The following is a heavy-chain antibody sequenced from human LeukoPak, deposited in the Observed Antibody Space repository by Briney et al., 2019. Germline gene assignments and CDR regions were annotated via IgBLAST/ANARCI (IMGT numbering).Heavy chain of an antibody. J-gene: IGHJ4*02. V-gene: IGHV1-24*01. D-gene: IGHD3-10*01. Sequence: ASVKVSCKVSGYTLTELSMHWVRQAPGKGLEWMGGFDPEDGETIHAQKFQGRVTMTEDTSTDTAYMELSSLRSEDTAVYYCATDLRGSIWFGELLPFDYWGQGTLVTVSS. CDR2: FDPEDGET. CDR1: GYTLTELS. CDR3: ATDLRGSIWFGELLPFDY.